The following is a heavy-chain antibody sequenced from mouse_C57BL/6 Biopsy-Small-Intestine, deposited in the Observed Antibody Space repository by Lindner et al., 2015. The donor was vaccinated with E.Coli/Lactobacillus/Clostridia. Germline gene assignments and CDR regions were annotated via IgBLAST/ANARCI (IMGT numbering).Heavy chain of an antibody. Sequence: VQLQESGAELMKPGASVKLSCKATGYTFTGYWIEWVKQRPGHGLEWIGEILPGSGSSNYNEKFKGKATFTADTSSNTAYMQLSSLTTEDSATYYCARWDYDYTIFAYWGQGTLVTVSA. CDR2: ILPGSGSS. J-gene: IGHJ3*01. CDR1: GYTFTGYW. V-gene: IGHV1-9*01. D-gene: IGHD2-4*01. CDR3: ARWDYDYTIFAY.